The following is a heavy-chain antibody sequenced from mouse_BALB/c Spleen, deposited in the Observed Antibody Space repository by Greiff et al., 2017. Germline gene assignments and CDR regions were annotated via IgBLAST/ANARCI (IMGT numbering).Heavy chain of an antibody. V-gene: IGHV3-6*02. J-gene: IGHJ3*01. CDR2: ISYDGSN. CDR1: GYSITSGYY. CDR3: ASRAWFAY. Sequence: VQLQQSGPGLVKPSQSLSLTCSVTGYSITSGYYWNWIRQFPGNKLEWMGYISYDGSNNYNPSLKNRISITRDTSKNQFFLKLNSVTTEDTATYYCASRAWFAYWGQGTLVTVSA.